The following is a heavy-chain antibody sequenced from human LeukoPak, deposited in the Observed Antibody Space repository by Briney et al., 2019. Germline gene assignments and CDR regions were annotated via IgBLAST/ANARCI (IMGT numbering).Heavy chain of an antibody. CDR2: IYYSGST. J-gene: IGHJ4*02. CDR3: ARGVIEDYYDSSGYYIDY. CDR1: GGSISSYY. V-gene: IGHV4-59*08. D-gene: IGHD3-22*01. Sequence: SETLSLTCTVSGGSISSYYWSWIRQPPGKGLEWIGYIYYSGSTNYNPSLKSRVTISVDTSKNQFSLKLSSVTAADTAVHYCARGVIEDYYDSSGYYIDYWGQGTLVTVSS.